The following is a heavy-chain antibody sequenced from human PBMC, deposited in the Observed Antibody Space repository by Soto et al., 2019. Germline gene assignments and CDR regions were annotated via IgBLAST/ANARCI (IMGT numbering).Heavy chain of an antibody. Sequence: QVQLQESGPGLVKPSGTLSLTCAGSGDSVSSPYYWCWVRQPPGKGLEWIGEVFHTGTTSYNPSLRSRVTISVVKSNNQFSLVLSSVTAADTAVYYCARTAGWYAVHSWSPGTLVIVSS. CDR2: VFHTGTT. D-gene: IGHD6-19*01. V-gene: IGHV4-4*02. J-gene: IGHJ4*02. CDR3: ARTAGWYAVHS. CDR1: GDSVSSPYY.